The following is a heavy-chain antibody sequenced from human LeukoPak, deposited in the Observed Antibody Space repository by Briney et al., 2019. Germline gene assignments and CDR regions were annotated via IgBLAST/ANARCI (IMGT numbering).Heavy chain of an antibody. CDR2: IIPIFGTA. CDR3: AREEREIFGVVIIGDDAFDI. CDR1: GGTLSSYA. V-gene: IGHV1-69*05. Sequence: SVKVSCKASGGTLSSYAISWVRQAPGKGLEWMGGIIPIFGTANYAQKFQGRVTITTDESTSTAYMELSRLRSEDTAVYYCAREEREIFGVVIIGDDAFDIWGQGTMVTVSS. J-gene: IGHJ3*02. D-gene: IGHD3-3*01.